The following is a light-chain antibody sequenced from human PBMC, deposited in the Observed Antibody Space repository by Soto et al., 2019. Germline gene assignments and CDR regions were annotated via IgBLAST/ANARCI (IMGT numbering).Light chain of an antibody. CDR1: QSVSSN. J-gene: IGKJ1*01. CDR3: QQYNNWPPST. Sequence: EIVMTQSPATLSVSPGERATLSCRASQSVSSNLAWYQQKPGQAPRLLIYGASTRATGIPARFSGSGSGTEFTLTISSLQSEDFAVYYCQQYNNWPPSTYGQGTX. V-gene: IGKV3-15*01. CDR2: GAS.